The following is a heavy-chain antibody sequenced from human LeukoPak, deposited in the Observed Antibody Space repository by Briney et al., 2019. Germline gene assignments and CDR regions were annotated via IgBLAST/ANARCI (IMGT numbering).Heavy chain of an antibody. Sequence: SQTLSLTCAISGDSVSSNSAAWNWIRQSPSRGLEWLGRTYYRSKWYNDYAVSVKSRITISPDTSKNQFSLQLKSVTPEDTAVYYCAGAVAGSDALDIWGQGTMVTVSS. V-gene: IGHV6-1*01. CDR3: AGAVAGSDALDI. CDR1: GDSVSSNSAA. CDR2: TYYRSKWYN. D-gene: IGHD6-19*01. J-gene: IGHJ3*02.